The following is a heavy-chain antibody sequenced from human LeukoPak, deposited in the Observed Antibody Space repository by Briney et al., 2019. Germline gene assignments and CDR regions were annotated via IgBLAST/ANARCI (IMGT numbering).Heavy chain of an antibody. Sequence: GGSLRLSCAASGFTVSSNYMSWVRQAPGKGLEWVAVIYSGGSTYYADSVKGRFTISRDNSKNTLYLQMNSLRAEDTAVYYCASGTAARVDYYYGMDVWGQGTTVTDSS. CDR2: IYSGGST. J-gene: IGHJ6*02. D-gene: IGHD6-6*01. V-gene: IGHV3-66*01. CDR3: ASGTAARVDYYYGMDV. CDR1: GFTVSSNY.